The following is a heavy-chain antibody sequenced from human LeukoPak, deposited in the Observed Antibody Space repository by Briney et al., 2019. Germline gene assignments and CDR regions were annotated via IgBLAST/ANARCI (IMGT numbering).Heavy chain of an antibody. CDR3: ARPLVRDYYFDY. J-gene: IGHJ4*02. V-gene: IGHV4-39*01. Sequence: PSETLSLTCTVSGGSIGSSSYYWGWIRQPPEKGLEWIGSIYYSGSTYYNPSLKSRVTISVDTSKNQLSLKLSSVTAADTAVYYCARPLVRDYYFDYWGQGTLVTVSS. D-gene: IGHD4/OR15-4a*01. CDR1: GGSIGSSSYY. CDR2: IYYSGST.